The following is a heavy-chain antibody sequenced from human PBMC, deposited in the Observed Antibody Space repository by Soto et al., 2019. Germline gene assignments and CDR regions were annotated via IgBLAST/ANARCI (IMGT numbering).Heavy chain of an antibody. V-gene: IGHV4-59*12. D-gene: IGHD6-19*01. CDR1: GGSISSYY. CDR3: ARSFGWYAIDQ. J-gene: IGHJ1*01. CDR2: VYYTGTT. Sequence: SETLSLTCTVSGGSISSYYWSWIRQPPGKGLEWVGYVYYTGTTKYNPSLKSRLTISVDRSKNQFSLKLSSVTAADTAVYYCARSFGWYAIDQWGQGTLVTVS.